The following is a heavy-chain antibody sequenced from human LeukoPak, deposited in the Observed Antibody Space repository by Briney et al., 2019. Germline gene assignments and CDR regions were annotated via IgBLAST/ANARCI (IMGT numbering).Heavy chain of an antibody. Sequence: GGPLRLSCAACGFTLSSYWMSGVRQAPGEGGEWGANIKQDGSEKYYVDSVKGRFTIPRDNAKNSLYLQMNSLRSEDTAVYYCARGSLGGYSSSPLLSTNYYMDVWGKGTTVTISS. CDR1: GFTLSSYW. D-gene: IGHD6-13*01. J-gene: IGHJ6*03. V-gene: IGHV3-7*03. CDR3: ARGSLGGYSSSPLLSTNYYMDV. CDR2: IKQDGSEK.